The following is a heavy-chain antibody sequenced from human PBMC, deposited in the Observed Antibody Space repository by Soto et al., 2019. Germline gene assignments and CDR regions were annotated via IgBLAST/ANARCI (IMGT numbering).Heavy chain of an antibody. D-gene: IGHD3-16*01. CDR3: ARDRRASWPYDGVDV. J-gene: IGHJ6*02. V-gene: IGHV1-2*02. Sequence: QVHLVQSGTEVKKPGASVKVSCETSGYNFSAYHIHWVRQTPGQGLEWMGWINSDSGDTNYAQNFQGRVTMTRDMSASVAYMELSRLTSDDTAVYYCARDRRASWPYDGVDVWGQGTPVAVS. CDR2: INSDSGDT. CDR1: GYNFSAYH.